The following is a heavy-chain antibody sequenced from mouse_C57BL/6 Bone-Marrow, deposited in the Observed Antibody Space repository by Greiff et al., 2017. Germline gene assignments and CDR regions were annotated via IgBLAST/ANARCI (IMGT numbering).Heavy chain of an antibody. Sequence: EVQRVESGGGLVKPGGSLKLSCAASGFTFSSYAMSWVRQTPEKRLEWVATISDGGSYTYYPDNVKGRFTISRDNAKNNLYLQMSHLKSEDTAMYYCAREGLVYDFDYWGQGTTLTVSS. CDR2: ISDGGSYT. J-gene: IGHJ2*01. D-gene: IGHD3-1*01. V-gene: IGHV5-4*01. CDR3: AREGLVYDFDY. CDR1: GFTFSSYA.